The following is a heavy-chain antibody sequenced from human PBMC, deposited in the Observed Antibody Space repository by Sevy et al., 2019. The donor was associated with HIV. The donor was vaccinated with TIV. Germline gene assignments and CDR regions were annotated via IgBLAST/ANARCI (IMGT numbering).Heavy chain of an antibody. Sequence: GGSLRLSCATSGFTFNIYAMSWVRQAPGKGLEWVANIKQDGSEKYYVDSVKGRFTISRDNAKNSLYLQMNSLRPEDTAVYYCGRAMDVWGQGTTVTVSS. J-gene: IGHJ6*02. CDR2: IKQDGSEK. CDR3: GRAMDV. V-gene: IGHV3-7*01. CDR1: GFTFNIYA.